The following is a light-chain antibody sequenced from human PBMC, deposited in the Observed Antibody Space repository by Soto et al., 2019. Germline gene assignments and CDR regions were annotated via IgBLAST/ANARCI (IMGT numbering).Light chain of an antibody. CDR3: MQGTHWPST. Sequence: DVVMTQSPLSLPVTLGQPASISCRSSHSLLYIDGNTYLHWFQQRPGQSPRRLIYKVSNRDSGVPDRFSGSGSGSDFTLKISRVEAEDAGISYCMQGTHWPSTFGQGTKLEIK. CDR1: HSLLYIDGNTY. V-gene: IGKV2-30*01. J-gene: IGKJ2*01. CDR2: KVS.